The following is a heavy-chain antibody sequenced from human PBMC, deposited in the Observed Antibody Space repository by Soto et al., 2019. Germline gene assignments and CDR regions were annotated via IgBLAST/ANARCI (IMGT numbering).Heavy chain of an antibody. CDR2: MNPNSGNT. D-gene: IGHD6-13*01. V-gene: IGHV1-8*01. CDR3: ARGIAAALYYYYYGMDV. Sequence: ASVKVSCKASGYTFTSYDINWVRQATGQGLEWMGWMNPNSGNTGYAQKFQGRVTMTRNTSISTAYMELSSLRSEDTAVYYCARGIAAALYYYYYGMDVWGQGTTVTVS. CDR1: GYTFTSYD. J-gene: IGHJ6*02.